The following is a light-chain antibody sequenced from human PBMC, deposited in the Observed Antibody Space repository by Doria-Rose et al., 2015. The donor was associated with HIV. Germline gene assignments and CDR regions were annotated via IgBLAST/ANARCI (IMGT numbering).Light chain of an antibody. J-gene: IGKJ1*01. V-gene: IGKV3-20*01. CDR1: QSFSSTY. Sequence: TQSPSTLSLSPGERATLSCRASQSFSSTYLAWYQQKPGQAPSLLIYGGSTRATGIPDRFSASGSGTDFTLTINRLEPEDFALYYCHQYGTSWTFGQGTKVGI. CDR2: GGS. CDR3: HQYGTSWT.